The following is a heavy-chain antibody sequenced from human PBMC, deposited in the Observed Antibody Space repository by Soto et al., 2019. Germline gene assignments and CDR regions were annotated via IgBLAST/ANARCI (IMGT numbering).Heavy chain of an antibody. V-gene: IGHV3-9*01. CDR2: ISWNSGSI. Sequence: EVQLVESGGGLVQPGRSLRLSCAASGFTFDDYAMHWVRQAPGKGLEWVSGISWNSGSIGYADSVKGRFTISRDNAKNSLYLQMNSLRAEDTALYYCARASWNDKYYFDYWGQGTLVTVSS. D-gene: IGHD1-1*01. CDR1: GFTFDDYA. CDR3: ARASWNDKYYFDY. J-gene: IGHJ4*02.